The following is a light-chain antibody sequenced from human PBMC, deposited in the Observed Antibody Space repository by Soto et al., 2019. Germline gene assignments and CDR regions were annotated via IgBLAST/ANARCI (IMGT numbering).Light chain of an antibody. CDR3: QQYGSSPWW. J-gene: IGKJ1*01. Sequence: EIVLTQSPGTLSLSPGERATLSCRASQSVSSSYLAWYQQKPGQAPRLHIYGASSRDTGIPDRFSGSGSGTDFTLTISRLEPDDFAVYYSQQYGSSPWWFGQGTKVDI. V-gene: IGKV3-20*01. CDR1: QSVSSSY. CDR2: GAS.